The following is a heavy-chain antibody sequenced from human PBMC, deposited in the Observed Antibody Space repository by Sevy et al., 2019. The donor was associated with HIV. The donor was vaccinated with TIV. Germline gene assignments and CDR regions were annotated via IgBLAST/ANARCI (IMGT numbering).Heavy chain of an antibody. Sequence: GGSLRLSCAASGFTFSTYSMNWVRQAPGKGLEWVSSISSHNSYIYYADSLKGRFTISRDNAKNSLYLQMNSLSAEDTAVYYCAGDRGNCNNDAFDIWGQGTMVTVSS. D-gene: IGHD1-20*01. J-gene: IGHJ3*02. CDR2: ISSHNSYI. CDR1: GFTFSTYS. V-gene: IGHV3-21*01. CDR3: AGDRGNCNNDAFDI.